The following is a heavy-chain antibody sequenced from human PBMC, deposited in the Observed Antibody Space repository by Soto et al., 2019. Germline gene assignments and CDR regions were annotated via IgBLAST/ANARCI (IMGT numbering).Heavy chain of an antibody. CDR2: IYYSGTT. J-gene: IGHJ4*02. CDR3: ARRWGAAVDY. V-gene: IGHV4-59*08. Sequence: SETLSLTCTVSGASISTYYWSWIRQPPGKGLEWIGYIYYSGTTNYNPSLKGRVTISVDTSKNQFSLKLSSVTAADTAVYYCARRWGAAVDYWGQGTLVTVSS. D-gene: IGHD1-26*01. CDR1: GASISTYY.